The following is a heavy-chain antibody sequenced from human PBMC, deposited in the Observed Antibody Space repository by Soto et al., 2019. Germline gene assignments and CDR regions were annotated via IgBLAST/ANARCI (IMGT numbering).Heavy chain of an antibody. J-gene: IGHJ5*02. Sequence: SQMLCLPCIVVGGSVSSVSDYCSWIRQPPGKGLEWIGNVYYTGSTIYNPTLRSRVTISVDTSKSQLSLKVTSVTAADTAVYYCAREQRSIVSPWFDPWGQGILVTVSS. CDR2: VYYTGST. V-gene: IGHV4-61*01. CDR3: AREQRSIVSPWFDP. CDR1: GGSVSSVSDY. D-gene: IGHD2-15*01.